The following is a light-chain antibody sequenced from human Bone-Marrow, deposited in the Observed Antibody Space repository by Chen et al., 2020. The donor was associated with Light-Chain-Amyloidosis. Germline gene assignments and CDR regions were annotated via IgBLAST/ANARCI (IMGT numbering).Light chain of an antibody. CDR1: SSDVGGYNY. J-gene: IGLJ2*01. CDR2: DVS. Sequence: QSALTQPASVSGSPGQSITISCTGTSSDVGGYNYVSWYQQHPGKAPKLMIYDVSNRPGGDSNSLYGSKSGNAASLTISGLQAEEEADYYCSSYTSSSTVVCGGGTKLTVL. V-gene: IGLV2-14*03. CDR3: SSYTSSSTVV.